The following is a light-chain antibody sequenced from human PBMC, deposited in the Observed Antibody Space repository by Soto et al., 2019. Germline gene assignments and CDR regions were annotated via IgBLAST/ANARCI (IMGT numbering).Light chain of an antibody. CDR3: QQYDSSPVT. V-gene: IGKV3-20*01. CDR1: QSISSSS. CDR2: SAS. Sequence: EIVLTQSPGTLSLSPGERATLSCRASQSISSSSLAWYQQKPGQAPRLLIYSASSRATGIPDRFSGSVSGTDFTLTISQLEPEDFAVYYCQQYDSSPVTFGQGTKLDIK. J-gene: IGKJ2*01.